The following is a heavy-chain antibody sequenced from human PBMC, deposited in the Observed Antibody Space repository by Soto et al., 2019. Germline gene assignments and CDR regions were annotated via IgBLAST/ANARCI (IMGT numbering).Heavy chain of an antibody. V-gene: IGHV6-1*01. Sequence: KQSQTLSLTCAISGDSVSSNSAAWNWIRQSPSRGLEWLGRTYYRSKWYNDYAVSVKSRITINPDTSKNQFSLQLNSVTPEDTAVYYCAREGLNWNDVPDAFDIWGQGTMVTVSS. CDR1: GDSVSSNSAA. J-gene: IGHJ3*02. CDR2: TYYRSKWYN. D-gene: IGHD1-1*01. CDR3: AREGLNWNDVPDAFDI.